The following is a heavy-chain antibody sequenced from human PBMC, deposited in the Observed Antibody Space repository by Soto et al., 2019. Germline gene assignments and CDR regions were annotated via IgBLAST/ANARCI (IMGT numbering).Heavy chain of an antibody. V-gene: IGHV4-34*01. CDR3: ARGGTMVRGVIMGTNWFDP. CDR1: GGSFSGYY. CDR2: INHSGST. Sequence: SATLSLTCAVYGGSFSGYYWSWIRQPPGKGLEWIGEINHSGSTNYNPSLKSRVTISVDTSKNQFSLKLSSVTAADTAVYYCARGGTMVRGVIMGTNWFDPWGQGTLVTVSS. J-gene: IGHJ5*02. D-gene: IGHD3-10*01.